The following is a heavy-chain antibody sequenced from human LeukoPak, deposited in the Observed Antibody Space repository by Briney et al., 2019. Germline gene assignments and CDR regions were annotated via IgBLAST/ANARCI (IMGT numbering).Heavy chain of an antibody. J-gene: IGHJ4*02. Sequence: TLSLTCTVSGGSISSYYWSWIRQPAGKGLEWIGRIYTSGSTNYNPSLKSRVTMSVDTSKNQFSLKLSSVTAADTAVYYCAVDYYGSGSYYSIDYWGQGTLVTVSS. D-gene: IGHD3-10*01. CDR3: AVDYYGSGSYYSIDY. CDR2: IYTSGST. CDR1: GGSISSYY. V-gene: IGHV4-4*07.